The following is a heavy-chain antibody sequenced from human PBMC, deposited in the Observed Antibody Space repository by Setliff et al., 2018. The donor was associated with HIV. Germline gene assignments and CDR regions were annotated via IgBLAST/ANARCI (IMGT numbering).Heavy chain of an antibody. CDR2: VDPEDGET. V-gene: IGHV1-69-2*01. CDR3: ATSGSYPEDY. D-gene: IGHD1-26*01. Sequence: ASVKVSCKVSGYTFTDYYMHWVQQAPGKGLEWMGLVDPEDGETIYAEKFQGRVTITADTSTGTAYMELSSLRSEDTAVYYCATSGSYPEDYWGQGTLVTVSS. CDR1: GYTFTDYY. J-gene: IGHJ4*02.